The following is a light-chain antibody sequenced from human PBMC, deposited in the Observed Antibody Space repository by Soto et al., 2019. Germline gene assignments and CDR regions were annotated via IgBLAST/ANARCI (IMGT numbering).Light chain of an antibody. CDR3: QQCDSSPLP. CDR2: GAS. V-gene: IGKV3-20*01. Sequence: EIVLTQSPGTLSLSPGERATLSCRASQSVSSSYLAWYQQKPGQAPRLLIYGASSRATGIPDRFSGSGSGTDFTLTISRLEPEDFAVYYCQQCDSSPLPFGGGTKVDIK. CDR1: QSVSSSY. J-gene: IGKJ4*01.